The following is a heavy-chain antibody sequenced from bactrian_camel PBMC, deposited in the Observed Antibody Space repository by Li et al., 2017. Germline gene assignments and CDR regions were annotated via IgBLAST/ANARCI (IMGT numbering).Heavy chain of an antibody. D-gene: IGHD1*01. J-gene: IGHJ4*01. CDR3: AADIMIRGRGAC. V-gene: IGHV3S53*01. CDR2: FDRGGSA. CDR1: GYTYNNHC. Sequence: HVQLVESGGGSVQAGGSLRLACAASGYTYNNHCMVWFRQAPGKEREAVASFDRGGSARYADSAKGRFTYTQDNAKRTVTLQMTKLEPEDTAVYYCAADIMIRGRGACGGQGTQVTVS.